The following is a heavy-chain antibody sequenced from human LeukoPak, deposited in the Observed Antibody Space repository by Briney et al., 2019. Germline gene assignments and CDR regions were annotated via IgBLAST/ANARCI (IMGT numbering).Heavy chain of an antibody. CDR3: ARDGDPTYYYDSSGYNEYFQH. V-gene: IGHV3-48*03. CDR1: GFTFSSYE. D-gene: IGHD3-22*01. J-gene: IGHJ1*01. Sequence: GGSLRPSCAASGFTFSSYEMNWVRQAPGKGLEWVSYISSSGSTIYYADSVKGRFTISRDNAKNSLYLQMNSLRAEDTAVYYCARDGDPTYYYDSSGYNEYFQHWGQGTLVTVSS. CDR2: ISSSGSTI.